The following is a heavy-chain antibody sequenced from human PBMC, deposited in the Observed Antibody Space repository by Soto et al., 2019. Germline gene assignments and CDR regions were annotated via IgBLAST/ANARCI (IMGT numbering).Heavy chain of an antibody. D-gene: IGHD2-15*01. CDR3: ASGHTASRIYYYYYYGMDV. Sequence: PGESLKISCKGFGHSFDKSWIAWVRQMPGKGLEVVGLIYPGDSDTKYGPSFQGQVTISADKSINTAYLQWRSLKASDTAVYYCASGHTASRIYYYYYYGMDVWGQGTTVTVSS. V-gene: IGHV5-51*01. CDR1: GHSFDKSW. CDR2: IYPGDSDT. J-gene: IGHJ6*02.